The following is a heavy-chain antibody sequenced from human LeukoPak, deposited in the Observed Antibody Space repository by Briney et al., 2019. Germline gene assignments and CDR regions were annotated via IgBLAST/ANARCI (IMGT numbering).Heavy chain of an antibody. Sequence: PGGSLRLSCVASEFTFSGYGIHWVRQAPGKGLEWVAFIWFDGSNKYYADSVKGRFTISRDDSKNTLFLQMSSLRAEDTAVYYCAKDPRRGVGFVGATFDYWGQGTLVSVSS. CDR1: EFTFSGYG. J-gene: IGHJ4*02. CDR2: IWFDGSNK. CDR3: AKDPRRGVGFVGATFDY. V-gene: IGHV3-30*02. D-gene: IGHD1-26*01.